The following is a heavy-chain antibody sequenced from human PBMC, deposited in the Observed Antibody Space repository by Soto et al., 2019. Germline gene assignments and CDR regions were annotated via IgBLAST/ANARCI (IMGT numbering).Heavy chain of an antibody. Sequence: QLQLQESGSGLVKPSQTLSLTCAVSGGSISSGGYSWSWIRQPPGKGLEWIGYIYHSGSTYYNPPLKCRDTISVGRSKNLFSLKLGSVTAADTAVYCGARVLPYGGSTGPFDYWGQGTLVTVSS. J-gene: IGHJ4*02. D-gene: IGHD2-15*01. V-gene: IGHV4-30-2*01. CDR3: ARVLPYGGSTGPFDY. CDR2: IYHSGST. CDR1: GGSISSGGYS.